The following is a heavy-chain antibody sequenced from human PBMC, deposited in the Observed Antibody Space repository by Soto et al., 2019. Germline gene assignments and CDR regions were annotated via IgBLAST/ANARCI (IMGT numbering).Heavy chain of an antibody. V-gene: IGHV1-2*02. J-gene: IGHJ5*02. CDR2: INPNSGGT. Sequence: QVQLVQSGAEVKKPGASVKVSCKASGFSFTDYYMHWVRQAPGQGPEWMGWINPNSGGTNYAQNFQGRVTMTRDTSISTGYMELSRLRSDDTAVYYCARDVIYCGGQFSSYNCFDPWGQGTLVTVSP. CDR1: GFSFTDYY. CDR3: ARDVIYCGGQFSSYNCFDP. D-gene: IGHD2-21*01.